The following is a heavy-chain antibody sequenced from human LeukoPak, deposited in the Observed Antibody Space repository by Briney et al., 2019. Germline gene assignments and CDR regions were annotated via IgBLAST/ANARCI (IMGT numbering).Heavy chain of an antibody. CDR3: ASDRLRWSPWFDS. Sequence: PSETLSLTCTVSGGSISSGSYYWGWIRQPPGKGLEWIGSIYYTGSTYYSPSLKSRVTISADTSKNQFSLKLTSVTAADTALYYCASDRLRWSPWFDSWGQGTLVTVSS. V-gene: IGHV4-39*07. J-gene: IGHJ5*01. CDR2: IYYTGST. D-gene: IGHD4-23*01. CDR1: GGSISSGSYY.